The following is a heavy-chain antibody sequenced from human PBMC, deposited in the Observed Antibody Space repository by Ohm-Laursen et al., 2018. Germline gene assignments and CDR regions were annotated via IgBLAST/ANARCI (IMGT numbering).Heavy chain of an antibody. CDR2: INPSGGST. CDR3: ARALLSKDGDYYYYGMDV. D-gene: IGHD2/OR15-2a*01. V-gene: IGHV1-46*01. J-gene: IGHJ6*02. CDR1: GYTFSDYY. Sequence: GASVKVSCKSSGYTFSDYYMHWVRQAPGQGLEWMGIINPSGGSTSYAQKFQGRVTMTRDTSTSTVYMELSSLRSEDTAVYYCARALLSKDGDYYYYGMDVWGQGTTVTVSS.